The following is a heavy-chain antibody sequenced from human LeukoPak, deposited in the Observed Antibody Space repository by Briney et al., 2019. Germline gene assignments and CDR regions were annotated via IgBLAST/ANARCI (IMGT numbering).Heavy chain of an antibody. CDR3: ARDLLIAVATDDY. J-gene: IGHJ4*02. Sequence: PGGSLRLSCAASGFTFSSYWMSWVRQAPGKGLEWVANIKQDGSEKYYGDSVKGRFTISRDNAKNSLYLQMNSLRAEDTAVYYCARDLLIAVATDDYWGQGTLVTVSS. D-gene: IGHD6-19*01. V-gene: IGHV3-7*01. CDR1: GFTFSSYW. CDR2: IKQDGSEK.